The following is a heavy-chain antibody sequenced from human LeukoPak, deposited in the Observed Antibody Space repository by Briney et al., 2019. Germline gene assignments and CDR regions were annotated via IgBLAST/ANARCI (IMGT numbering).Heavy chain of an antibody. Sequence: SVKVSCKASGGTFSSYAISWVRQAPGQWLEWMGRIIPILGIANYAQKFQGRVTITADKSTSTAYMELSSLRSEDTAVYYCARDTAMVTFLFDYWGQGTLVTVSS. V-gene: IGHV1-69*04. CDR3: ARDTAMVTFLFDY. D-gene: IGHD5-18*01. J-gene: IGHJ4*02. CDR2: IIPILGIA. CDR1: GGTFSSYA.